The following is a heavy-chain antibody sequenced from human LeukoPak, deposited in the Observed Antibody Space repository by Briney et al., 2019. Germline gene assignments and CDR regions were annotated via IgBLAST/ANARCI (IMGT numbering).Heavy chain of an antibody. CDR1: GYTFISYA. D-gene: IGHD3-22*01. CDR2: ISVNNGNT. CDR3: AREYYFDSSSYYGDAFDI. V-gene: IGHV1-18*01. J-gene: IGHJ3*02. Sequence: ASVRGSCKASGYTFISYAISWVRQAPGQGLEWMGWISVNNGNTNYAQKFQGRVSMTTDTSTSTAYMELRSLRSDDTAVYYCAREYYFDSSSYYGDAFDIWGQGTMVTVSS.